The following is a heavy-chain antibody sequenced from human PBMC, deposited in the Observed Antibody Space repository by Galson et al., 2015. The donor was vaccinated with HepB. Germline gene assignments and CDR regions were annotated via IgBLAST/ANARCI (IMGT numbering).Heavy chain of an antibody. Sequence: SVKVSCKASGYPLTSYGISWVRQAPGQGLEWMGWINANTGNTGYAQKFQGRVTMTTDTSTSTAYMDLRSLTPDDTAVYYCARDGMVRGVITNRHYYFGMDVWGQGTTVTVSS. CDR3: ARDGMVRGVITNRHYYFGMDV. CDR2: INANTGNT. V-gene: IGHV1-18*04. J-gene: IGHJ6*02. CDR1: GYPLTSYG. D-gene: IGHD3-10*01.